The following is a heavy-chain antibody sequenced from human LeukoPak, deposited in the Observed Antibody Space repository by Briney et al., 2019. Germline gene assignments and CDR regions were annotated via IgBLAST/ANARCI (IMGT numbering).Heavy chain of an antibody. CDR3: ARVFSNNWSETVSDY. Sequence: PGGSLRLSCAASGFIVSNSYMSWVRQAPGKGLEWVGRTRNKAYSYTTEYAASVKGRFTISRDDSKNSLFLQMNSLKTEDTAVYYCARVFSNNWSETVSDYWGQGTLVTVSS. D-gene: IGHD2/OR15-2a*01. J-gene: IGHJ4*02. CDR1: GFIVSNSY. V-gene: IGHV3-72*01. CDR2: TRNKAYSYTT.